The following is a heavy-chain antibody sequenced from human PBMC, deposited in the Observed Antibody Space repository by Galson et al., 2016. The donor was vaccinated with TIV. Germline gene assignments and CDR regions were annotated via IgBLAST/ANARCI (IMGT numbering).Heavy chain of an antibody. D-gene: IGHD3-10*01. J-gene: IGHJ5*02. CDR2: IIPIFGTT. Sequence: ASGGKFSSYVISWVRQAPGQGLEWMGRIIPIFGTTKYAQKFQGRVTITADESTDTTYVELNSLTSEDTAVYYCARATNYYDNWFDPRGQGTLVTVSS. V-gene: IGHV1-69*15. CDR3: ARATNYYDNWFDP. CDR1: GGKFSSYV.